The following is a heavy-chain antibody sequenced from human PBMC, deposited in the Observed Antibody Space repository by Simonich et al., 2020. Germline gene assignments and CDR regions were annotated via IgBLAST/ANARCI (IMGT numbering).Heavy chain of an antibody. Sequence: QVQLQESGPGLVKPSETLSLTCAVSGYSISSGYYWGWIRQPPGKGLGWIGSIYHSGSTYYNPALTSRVTLSVDTSKNQFSLKLSSVTAADTAVYYCARATRIAAAGYFDYWGQGTLVTVSS. CDR3: ARATRIAAAGYFDY. CDR1: GYSISSGYY. D-gene: IGHD6-13*01. CDR2: IYHSGST. V-gene: IGHV4-38-2*01. J-gene: IGHJ4*02.